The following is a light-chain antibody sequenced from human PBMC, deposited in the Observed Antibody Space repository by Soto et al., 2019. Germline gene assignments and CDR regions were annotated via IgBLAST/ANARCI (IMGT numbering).Light chain of an antibody. CDR3: QQYGSSPQT. V-gene: IGKV3-20*01. CDR2: GAS. J-gene: IGKJ1*01. CDR1: QSVSGSY. Sequence: EIWLTQSPGTLSLSPGERATLSCRASQSVSGSYLAWFQQKPGQAPRLLIYGASSRATGLPDRFSGSGSGKDFALPISRLEPEDFAASCWQQYGSSPQTFGQGTKVQIK.